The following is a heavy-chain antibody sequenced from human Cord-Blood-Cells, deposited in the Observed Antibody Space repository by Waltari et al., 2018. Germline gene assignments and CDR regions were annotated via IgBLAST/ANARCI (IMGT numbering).Heavy chain of an antibody. CDR2: IIPIFGTA. D-gene: IGHD2-2*01. J-gene: IGHJ4*02. Sequence: QVQLVQSGAEVKKPGSSVKVSCKASGDPFSTSAISWVRQAPGHGLEWMGGIIPIFGTANYAQKFQGRVTITADESTSTAYMELSSLRSEDTAVYYCARDRLGYCSSTSCYYFDYWGQGTLVTVSS. CDR1: GDPFSTSA. V-gene: IGHV1-69*01. CDR3: ARDRLGYCSSTSCYYFDY.